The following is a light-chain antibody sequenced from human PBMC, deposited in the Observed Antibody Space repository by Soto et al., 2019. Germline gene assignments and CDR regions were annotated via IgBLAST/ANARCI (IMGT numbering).Light chain of an antibody. CDR3: QQYNNWPVT. CDR1: QSVNSN. J-gene: IGKJ4*01. Sequence: EMVMTQSPASLSVSPWESATISCRASQSVNSNYLAWYQQHPGQPPRLLIHGASTRATGIAARFSGSGSGTEFTLTISGLQSEDFATYYCQQYNNWPVTFGGGTKVDIK. V-gene: IGKV3D-15*01. CDR2: GAS.